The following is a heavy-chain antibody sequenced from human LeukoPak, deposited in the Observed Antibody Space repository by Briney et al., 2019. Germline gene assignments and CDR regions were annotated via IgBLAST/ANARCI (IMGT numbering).Heavy chain of an antibody. Sequence: SQTLSLTCAVDGGSVTAYYSSWIRQPPGEGREWMGVINHSASTNYNPSLKDRVTISVDTSKNQYSLKLSSVTAADTAVYYCARAGYYYDNSGYSGYWGQGTLVTVSS. CDR2: INHSAST. CDR1: GGSVTAYY. V-gene: IGHV4-34*01. D-gene: IGHD3-22*01. CDR3: ARAGYYYDNSGYSGY. J-gene: IGHJ4*02.